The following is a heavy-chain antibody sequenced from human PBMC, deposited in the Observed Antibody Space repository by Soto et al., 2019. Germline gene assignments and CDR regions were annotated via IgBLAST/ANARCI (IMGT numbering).Heavy chain of an antibody. CDR2: IYTSRNT. CDR1: GGSMSAYY. V-gene: IGHV4-4*07. D-gene: IGHD6-13*01. CDR3: ARGAAAGVDYGMDV. J-gene: IGHJ6*02. Sequence: SETLSLTCSVSGGSMSAYYWSWIRQPAGKGLEWIGRIYTSRNTNYNPSLKSRVTMSVDTSKKQFSLKLSSVTAADTAVYYCARGAAAGVDYGMDVWGQGTTVTVSS.